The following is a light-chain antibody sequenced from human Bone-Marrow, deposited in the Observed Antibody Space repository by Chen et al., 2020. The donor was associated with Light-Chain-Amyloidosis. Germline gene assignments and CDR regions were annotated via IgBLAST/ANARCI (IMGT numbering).Light chain of an antibody. CDR1: QTVSNW. Sequence: DIQMTQSPSTLSASIGDRVTITCRASQTVSNWVAWYQQRPGNAPKVLIYKASRLEWGVPSRFSGSGSGTDFTLTISSLQPDDFATYYCQQYNSYSTWTFGQGTKVDLK. V-gene: IGKV1-5*03. CDR2: KAS. J-gene: IGKJ1*01. CDR3: QQYNSYSTWT.